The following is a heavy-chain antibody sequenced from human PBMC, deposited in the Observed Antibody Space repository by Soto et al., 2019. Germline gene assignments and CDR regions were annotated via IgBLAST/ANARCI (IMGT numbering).Heavy chain of an antibody. CDR1: GYTFTSYD. D-gene: IGHD2-8*01. V-gene: IGHV1-8*01. Sequence: ASVKVSCKASGYTFTSYDINWVRQATGQGLEWMGWMNPNSGNTGYAQKFQGRVTMTRNTSISTAYMELSSLRSEDTAVYYCARGRDIVLMVYAVESQNFDYWGQGTLVTVSS. CDR3: ARGRDIVLMVYAVESQNFDY. CDR2: MNPNSGNT. J-gene: IGHJ4*02.